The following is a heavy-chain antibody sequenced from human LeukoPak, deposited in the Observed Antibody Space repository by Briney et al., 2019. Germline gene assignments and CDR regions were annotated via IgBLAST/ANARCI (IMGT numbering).Heavy chain of an antibody. CDR3: AKGTYYYDSSGYYDAFDI. CDR1: GFTLSSYG. J-gene: IGHJ3*02. CDR2: ISYDGSNK. V-gene: IGHV3-30*18. Sequence: PGGSLRLSCTAPGFTLSSYGMHWVRQAPGKGLEWVAVISYDGSNKYYADSVKGRFTISRDNSKNTMYLQMNSLRAEDTAVYYCAKGTYYYDSSGYYDAFDIWGQGTMVTVSS. D-gene: IGHD3-22*01.